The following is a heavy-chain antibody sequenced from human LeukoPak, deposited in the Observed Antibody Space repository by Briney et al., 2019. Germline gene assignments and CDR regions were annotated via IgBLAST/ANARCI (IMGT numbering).Heavy chain of an antibody. J-gene: IGHJ4*02. V-gene: IGHV3-49*04. CDR1: GFTFGDYS. CDR3: TRDRIMTDF. Sequence: PGGSLRLSCTASGFTFGDYSMTWVRQAPGKGLEWVSFIRKKASGGTTEHAASVRGRVTTSRDDSKSIAYLQMNSLKTEDTALYYCTRDRIMTDFWGQGTLVTVSS. CDR2: IRKKASGGTT.